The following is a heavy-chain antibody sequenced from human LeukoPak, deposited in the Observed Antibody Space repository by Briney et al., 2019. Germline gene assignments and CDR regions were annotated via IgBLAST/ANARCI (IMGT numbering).Heavy chain of an antibody. CDR3: ARAPGGSTSWYFIDY. V-gene: IGHV1-2*02. D-gene: IGHD6-13*01. CDR1: GYTFTGYY. CDR2: INPNSGGT. J-gene: IGHJ4*02. Sequence: ASVKVSCKASGYTFTGYYMHWVRQAPGQGLEWMGWINPNSGGTNYAQKFQGRVTMTTDISTSTAYMELRSLRSDDTAVYYCARAPGGSTSWYFIDYWGQGTLVTVSS.